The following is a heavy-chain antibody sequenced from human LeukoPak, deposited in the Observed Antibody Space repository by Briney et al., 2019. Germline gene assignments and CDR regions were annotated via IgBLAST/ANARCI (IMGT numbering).Heavy chain of an antibody. Sequence: QPGGSQRLSCAASGFTFSSYWMHWVRQAPGKGLVWVSRIDSDGSSTNYADSVKGRFTVSRDNAKSTLYLQMNSLRAEDTAVYYCAREWGRGYSYDHWGQGTPVIVSS. V-gene: IGHV3-74*01. CDR3: AREWGRGYSYDH. D-gene: IGHD5-18*01. CDR1: GFTFSSYW. J-gene: IGHJ4*02. CDR2: IDSDGSST.